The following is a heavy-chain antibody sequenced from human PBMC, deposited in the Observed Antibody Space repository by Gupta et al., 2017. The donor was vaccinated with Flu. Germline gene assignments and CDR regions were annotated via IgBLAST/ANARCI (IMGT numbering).Heavy chain of an antibody. D-gene: IGHD1-26*01. CDR1: GYTFPSYD. CDR2: MNPNSGNT. CDR3: ARAADYSGSYLLSLVIDY. V-gene: IGHV1-8*01. J-gene: IGHJ4*02. Sequence: QVQLVQSGAEVKKPGASVKVSCKASGYTFPSYDINWVRQATGQGLEWMGWMNPNSGNTGYAQKFQGRVTMTRNTSISTAYMELSSLRSEDTAVYYCARAADYSGSYLLSLVIDYWGQGTLVTVSS.